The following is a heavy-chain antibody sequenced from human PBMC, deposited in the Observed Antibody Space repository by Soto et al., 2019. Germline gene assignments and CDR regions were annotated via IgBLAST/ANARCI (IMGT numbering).Heavy chain of an antibody. Sequence: PSETLSLTCTVSGGSINYSYWTWIRQPPGKVLEWIGYISYTGSANYNASLKSRLTISVDTSKNQFSLKLSSVTAADTALYYCARVNYGDYYYGMDVWGQGTTVTVSS. CDR1: GGSINYSY. D-gene: IGHD4-17*01. CDR3: ARVNYGDYYYGMDV. CDR2: ISYTGSA. V-gene: IGHV4-59*01. J-gene: IGHJ6*02.